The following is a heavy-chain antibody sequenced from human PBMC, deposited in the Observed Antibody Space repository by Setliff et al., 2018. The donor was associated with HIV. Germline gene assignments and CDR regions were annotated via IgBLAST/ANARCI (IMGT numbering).Heavy chain of an antibody. J-gene: IGHJ3*02. CDR2: ISSSSSTI. D-gene: IGHD6-13*01. Sequence: GGSLRLSCAASGFTFSSYSMNWVRQAPGKGLEWVSYISSSSSTIYYADSVKGRFTISRDNAKNSLYLQMNSLRAEDTAVYYCARVAATRGDDAFDIWGQGTMVTVS. CDR3: ARVAATRGDDAFDI. CDR1: GFTFSSYS. V-gene: IGHV3-48*01.